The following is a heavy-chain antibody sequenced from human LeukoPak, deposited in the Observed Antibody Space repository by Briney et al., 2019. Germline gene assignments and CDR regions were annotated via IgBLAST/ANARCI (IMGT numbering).Heavy chain of an antibody. J-gene: IGHJ4*02. V-gene: IGHV3-21*01. D-gene: IGHD1-7*01. CDR2: ISSSSSYI. CDR3: ARVEMAGTTAY. CDR1: GFTFSSYS. Sequence: GGSLRLSCAASGFTFSSYSMNWVRQAPGKGLEWVSSISSSSSYIYYADSVKGRFTISRDNAKNSLYLQMNSLGAEDTAVYYCARVEMAGTTAYWGQGTLVTVSS.